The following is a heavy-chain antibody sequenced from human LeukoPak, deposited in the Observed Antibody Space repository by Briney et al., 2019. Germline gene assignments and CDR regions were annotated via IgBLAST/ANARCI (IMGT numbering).Heavy chain of an antibody. V-gene: IGHV1-46*01. CDR1: GYTFTSYY. D-gene: IGHD2-21*02. CDR3: AKSIEYCGADCYGYFDL. Sequence: ASVKVSCKASGYTFTSYYMHWVRQAPGQGLEWMGIINPSGGSTSYAQKFQGRVTMTRDTSTSTVYMELTTLRSDDTAVYYCAKSIEYCGADCYGYFDLWGRGTLVTVSS. CDR2: INPSGGST. J-gene: IGHJ2*01.